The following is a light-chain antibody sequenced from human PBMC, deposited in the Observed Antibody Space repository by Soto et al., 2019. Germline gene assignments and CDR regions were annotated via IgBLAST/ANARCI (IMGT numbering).Light chain of an antibody. Sequence: EIVLTQSPGTLSLSPGERATLSCRASQSVSSNYLAWYQQKSGQAPRLLIYGASSRATGIPDRFSGSGSGTDFTLSISRLEPEDFAVYYCQQYGRSPRTFGQGTKV. V-gene: IGKV3-20*01. CDR2: GAS. J-gene: IGKJ1*01. CDR3: QQYGRSPRT. CDR1: QSVSSNY.